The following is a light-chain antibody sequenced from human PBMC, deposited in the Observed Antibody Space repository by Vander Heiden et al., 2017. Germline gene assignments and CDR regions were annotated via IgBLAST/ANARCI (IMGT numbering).Light chain of an antibody. CDR1: SSDAVGYNY. V-gene: IGLV2-14*01. Sequence: QSALTQPASVSGSPGQSITISRTGPSSDAVGYNYVPRYQQHPGKAPKLMIYEVSNRPSGVSKRFSGSKSGNTASLTISGLQAEDEADYYCSSYTSSSTVVFGGGTKLTVL. CDR3: SSYTSSSTVV. J-gene: IGLJ2*01. CDR2: EVS.